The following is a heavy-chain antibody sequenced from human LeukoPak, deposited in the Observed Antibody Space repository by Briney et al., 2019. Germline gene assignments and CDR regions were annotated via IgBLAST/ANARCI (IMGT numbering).Heavy chain of an antibody. CDR3: SRESGPFCPFGH. D-gene: IGHD1-26*01. Sequence: SETLSLTCGVSGVSITTTNYWSWVRQPPGGGLEWIGEISLAGRTRYNPSLQSRVHISIDESKNHLCLNLASVTAADTAVYYCSRESGPFCPFGHWGQGTLVAVTS. V-gene: IGHV4-4*02. CDR1: GVSITTTNY. CDR2: ISLAGRT. J-gene: IGHJ4*02.